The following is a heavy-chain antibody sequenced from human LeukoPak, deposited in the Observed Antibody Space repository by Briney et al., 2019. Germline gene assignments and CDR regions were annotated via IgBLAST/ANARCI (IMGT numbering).Heavy chain of an antibody. CDR2: INPSGGST. CDR1: GYTFTSYY. V-gene: IGHV1-46*01. Sequence: ASVKVSCKASGYTFTSYYMHWVRQAPGQGLEWMGIINPSGGSTSYAQKFQGRVTMTRDTSTSTVYMELSSLRSDDTAVYYCARDPGYCSGGSCSLYFDYWGQGTLVTVSS. J-gene: IGHJ4*02. D-gene: IGHD2-15*01. CDR3: ARDPGYCSGGSCSLYFDY.